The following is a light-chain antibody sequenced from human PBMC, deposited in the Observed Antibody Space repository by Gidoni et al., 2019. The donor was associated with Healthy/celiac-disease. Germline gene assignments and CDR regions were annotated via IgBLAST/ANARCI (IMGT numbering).Light chain of an antibody. J-gene: IGKJ2*01. CDR2: KAS. Sequence: DIHMNQSPSTLSASVGDRVTITCRASQSISSWLAWYQQKPGKAPKLLIYKASSLEIGVPSRISGSGSGTEFTLTISSLQPDDFATYYCQQYNSYPYTFXXXTKVEIK. CDR3: QQYNSYPYT. CDR1: QSISSW. V-gene: IGKV1-5*03.